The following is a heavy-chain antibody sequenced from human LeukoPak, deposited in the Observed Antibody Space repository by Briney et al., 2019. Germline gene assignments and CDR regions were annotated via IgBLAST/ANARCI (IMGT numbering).Heavy chain of an antibody. V-gene: IGHV1-18*01. CDR3: AREGTFTIFGVAIDAFDI. Sequence: GASVRVSCKASGYTFTSYGISWVRQPPGQGLEWMGWISAYNGNTNYAQKLQGRVTMTTDTSTSTAYMELRSLRSDDTAVYYCAREGTFTIFGVAIDAFDIWGQGTMVTVSS. CDR2: ISAYNGNT. D-gene: IGHD3-3*01. CDR1: GYTFTSYG. J-gene: IGHJ3*02.